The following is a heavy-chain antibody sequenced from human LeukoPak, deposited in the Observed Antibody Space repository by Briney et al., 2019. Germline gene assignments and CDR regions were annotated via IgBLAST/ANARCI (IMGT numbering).Heavy chain of an antibody. CDR1: GYTFTSYS. CDR2: INPNSGGT. D-gene: IGHD3-10*01. V-gene: IGHV1-2*06. Sequence: ASVKVSCKASGYTFTSYSINWVRQAPGQGLEWMGRINPNSGGTNYAQKFQGRVTMTRDTSISTAYMELSRLRSDDTAVYYCARVVRGVMGATYYFDYWGQGTLVTVSS. CDR3: ARVVRGVMGATYYFDY. J-gene: IGHJ4*02.